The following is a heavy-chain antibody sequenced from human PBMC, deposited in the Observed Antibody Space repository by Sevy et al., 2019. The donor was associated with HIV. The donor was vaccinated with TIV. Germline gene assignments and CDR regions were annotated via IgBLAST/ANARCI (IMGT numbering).Heavy chain of an antibody. CDR3: ARRDCTITSCHRGDAFDI. V-gene: IGHV3-21*01. J-gene: IGHJ3*02. CDR2: ISGSSNYI. Sequence: GGSLRLSCAASGFTFSSYSMNWVRQAPGKGLEWVSSISGSSNYIYYADSMKGRFTISRDNAKNLLYLQMNSLRAEDTAVYYCARRDCTITSCHRGDAFDIWGQGTMVTVSS. CDR1: GFTFSSYS. D-gene: IGHD2-2*01.